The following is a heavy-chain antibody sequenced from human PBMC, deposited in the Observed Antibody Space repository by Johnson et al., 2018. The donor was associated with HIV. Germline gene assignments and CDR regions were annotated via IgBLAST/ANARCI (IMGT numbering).Heavy chain of an antibody. J-gene: IGHJ3*02. CDR3: VRAPEGSGAFDI. Sequence: VQLVESGGGLVKPGGSLRLSCAASGFTVSSNYMSWVRQAPGKGLEWVSVIYSGGSTYYADSVKGRFTISRDSSRNTVYLQMNSLRAEDTAMYYCVRAPEGSGAFDIGGLGTKVTVSS. D-gene: IGHD6-19*01. CDR1: GFTVSSNY. V-gene: IGHV3-66*01. CDR2: IYSGGST.